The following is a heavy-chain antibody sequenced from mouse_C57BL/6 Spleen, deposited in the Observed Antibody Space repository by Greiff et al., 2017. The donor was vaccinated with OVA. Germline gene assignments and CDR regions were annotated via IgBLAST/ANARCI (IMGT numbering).Heavy chain of an antibody. V-gene: IGHV5-16*01. D-gene: IGHD4-1*01. CDR2: INYDGSST. Sequence: EVKLVESEGGLVQPGRSMKLSCTASGFTFSDYYMAWVRQVPEKGLEWVANINYDGSSTYYLDSLKSRFIISRDNAKNILYLQMSSLKSEDTATYYCARFWAYFDYWGQGTTLTVSS. J-gene: IGHJ2*01. CDR3: ARFWAYFDY. CDR1: GFTFSDYY.